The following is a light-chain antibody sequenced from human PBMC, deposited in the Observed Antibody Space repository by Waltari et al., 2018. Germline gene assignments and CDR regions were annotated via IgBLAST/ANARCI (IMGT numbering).Light chain of an antibody. CDR1: QSISSW. CDR3: QQDNSFPWT. V-gene: IGKV1-5*03. Sequence: DIQMAQSPSTLSASVGDRVTITFRASQSISSWLAWYQQKPGKAPNLLIYKASALESGVPSRFSGRGSATDFTLTISGLQPDDCATYFCQQDNSFPWTFGQGTKVEIK. CDR2: KAS. J-gene: IGKJ1*01.